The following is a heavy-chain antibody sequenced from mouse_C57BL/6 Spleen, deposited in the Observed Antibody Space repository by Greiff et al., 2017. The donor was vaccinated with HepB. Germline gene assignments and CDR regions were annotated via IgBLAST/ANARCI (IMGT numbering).Heavy chain of an antibody. CDR1: GYTFTDYE. V-gene: IGHV1-15*01. CDR3: TRDYYGSSLDWFAY. Sequence: VQLKESGAELVRPGASVTLSCKASGYTFTDYEMHWVKQTPVHGLEWIGAIDPETGGTAYNQKFKGKAILTADKSSSTAYMELRSLTSEDSAVYYCTRDYYGSSLDWFAYWGQGTLVTVSA. D-gene: IGHD1-1*01. CDR2: IDPETGGT. J-gene: IGHJ3*01.